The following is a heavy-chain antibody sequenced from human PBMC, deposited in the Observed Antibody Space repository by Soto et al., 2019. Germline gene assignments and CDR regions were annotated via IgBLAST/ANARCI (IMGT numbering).Heavy chain of an antibody. CDR1: GFTFSSYA. Sequence: GGSLRLSCAASGFTFSSYAMHWVRRAPGKGLEWVAVISYDGSNKYYADSVKGRFTISRDNSKNTLYLQMNSLRAEDTAVYYCARDASSIVVVVAATSSLFDYYYYGMDVWGQGTTVTVSS. CDR2: ISYDGSNK. D-gene: IGHD2-15*01. CDR3: ARDASSIVVVVAATSSLFDYYYYGMDV. J-gene: IGHJ6*02. V-gene: IGHV3-30-3*01.